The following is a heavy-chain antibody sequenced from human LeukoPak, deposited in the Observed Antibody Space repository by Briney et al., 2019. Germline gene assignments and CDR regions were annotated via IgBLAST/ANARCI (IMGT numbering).Heavy chain of an antibody. CDR3: AREAYYYDSSGYYYWGLFDY. CDR1: GGSFSGYY. Sequence: PSETLSLTCAVYGGSFSGYYWSWIRQPPGEGLEWIGEINHSGSTNYNPSLKSRVTISVDTSKNQFSLKLSSVTAADTAVYYCAREAYYYDSSGYYYWGLFDYWGQGTLVTVSS. J-gene: IGHJ4*02. CDR2: INHSGST. D-gene: IGHD3-22*01. V-gene: IGHV4-34*01.